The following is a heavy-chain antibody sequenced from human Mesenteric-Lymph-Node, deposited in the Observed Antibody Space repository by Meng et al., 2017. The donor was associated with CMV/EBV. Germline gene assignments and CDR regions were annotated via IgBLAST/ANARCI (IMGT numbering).Heavy chain of an antibody. CDR1: GYTFTSYG. J-gene: IGHJ4*02. V-gene: IGHV1-8*02. CDR2: MNPNSGKS. Sequence: ASVKVSCKASGYTFTSYGISWVRQATGQGLEWMGWMNPNSGKSGYAQKFQDRVIMTTNTSINTPYMELSSLRSEDTAVYYCARSVKWNPLDFWGQGTPVTVSS. CDR3: ARSVKWNPLDF. D-gene: IGHD1-26*01.